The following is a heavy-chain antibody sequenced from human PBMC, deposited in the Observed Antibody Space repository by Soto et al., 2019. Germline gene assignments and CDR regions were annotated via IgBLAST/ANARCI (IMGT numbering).Heavy chain of an antibody. D-gene: IGHD3-22*01. CDR3: ARSPRLDYYDSSGYRYFDY. Sequence: PSEPLSITCTVSGGSIRSGGYYWSWIGQHPGKGLEWIGYIYYSGSTYYNPSLKSRVTISVDTSKNQFSLKLSSVTAADTAVYYCARSPRLDYYDSSGYRYFDYWGQGTLVTVSS. V-gene: IGHV4-31*03. CDR2: IYYSGST. CDR1: GGSIRSGGYY. J-gene: IGHJ4*02.